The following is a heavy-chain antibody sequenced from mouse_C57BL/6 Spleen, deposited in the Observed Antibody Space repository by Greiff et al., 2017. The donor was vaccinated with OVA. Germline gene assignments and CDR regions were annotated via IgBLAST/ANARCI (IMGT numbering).Heavy chain of an antibody. CDR1: GYTFTDYE. J-gene: IGHJ2*01. Sequence: QVQLQQSGAELVRPGASVTLSCKASGYTFTDYEMHWVKQTPVHGLEWIGAIDPETGGTAYNQKFKGKAILTADKSSSTAYMELRSLTSEDSAVYYCTRHDGTPYYFDYWGQGTTLTVSS. V-gene: IGHV1-15*01. CDR2: IDPETGGT. CDR3: TRHDGTPYYFDY. D-gene: IGHD2-3*01.